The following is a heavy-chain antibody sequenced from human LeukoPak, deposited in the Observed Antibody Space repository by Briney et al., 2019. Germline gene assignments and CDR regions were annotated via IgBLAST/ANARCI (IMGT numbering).Heavy chain of an antibody. CDR3: ARGPVRWTPDY. CDR2: FYYSGIT. J-gene: IGHJ4*02. D-gene: IGHD2-15*01. CDR1: GDSISSYY. V-gene: IGHV4-59*08. Sequence: SETLSLTCTVSGDSISSYYWSWIRQPPGKGLEWIGYFYYSGITNYNPSFKSRVTISVDTSKNQFSLQLSSVTAADTAVYYCARGPVRWTPDYWGQGTLVTVSS.